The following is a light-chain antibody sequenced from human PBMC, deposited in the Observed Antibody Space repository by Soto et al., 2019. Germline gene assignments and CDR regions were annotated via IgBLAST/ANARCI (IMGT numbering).Light chain of an antibody. CDR1: QSVRTN. Sequence: EIVMTQSPATLSVSPGESATLSCRASQSVRTNLAWYQQRPGQAPRLLIFDASARATGVPARISGSGSETEFTLTISSMQSEDFAVYYCQQYNNWRTFGQGTKVEIK. CDR2: DAS. CDR3: QQYNNWRT. J-gene: IGKJ1*01. V-gene: IGKV3-15*01.